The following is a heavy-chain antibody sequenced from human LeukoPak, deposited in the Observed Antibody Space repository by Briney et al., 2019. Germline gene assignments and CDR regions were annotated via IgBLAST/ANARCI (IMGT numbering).Heavy chain of an antibody. J-gene: IGHJ4*02. CDR1: GFTFSSYA. D-gene: IGHD3-3*01. V-gene: IGHV3-23*01. CDR3: AKAWDSYDFWSGYHPFDY. CDR2: ISGSGGST. Sequence: SGGSLRLSCAASGFTFSSYAMSWVRQAPGKGLEWVSAISGSGGSTYYADSVKGRFTISRDNSKNTLYLQMNSLRAEDTAVYYCAKAWDSYDFWSGYHPFDYWGQGTLVTVSS.